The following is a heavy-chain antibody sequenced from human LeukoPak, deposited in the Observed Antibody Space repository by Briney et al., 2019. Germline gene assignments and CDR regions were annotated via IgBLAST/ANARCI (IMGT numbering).Heavy chain of an antibody. J-gene: IGHJ3*02. CDR3: ARDHYPIGAFDI. CDR1: GFTFSSYG. CDR2: IGGRGGST. V-gene: IGHV3-23*01. Sequence: PGGSLRLSCAATGFTFSSYGMNWVRQAPGKGLEWVSSIGGRGGSTYYADSVKGRFTISRDNSKNTLYLQMNSLRAEDTAVYYCARDHYPIGAFDIWGQGTMVTVSS. D-gene: IGHD3-10*01.